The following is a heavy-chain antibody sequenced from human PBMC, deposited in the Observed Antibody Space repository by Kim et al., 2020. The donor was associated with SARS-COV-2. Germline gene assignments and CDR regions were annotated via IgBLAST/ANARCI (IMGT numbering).Heavy chain of an antibody. CDR2: ISSSGSTI. CDR3: ANTVAYSSSSGAIGY. V-gene: IGHV3-11*01. D-gene: IGHD6-6*01. CDR1: GFTFSDYY. Sequence: GGSLRLSCAASGFTFSDYYMSWIRQAPGKGLEWVSYISSSGSTIHYADSVKGRFTISRDNAKNTLYLQMNSLRAEDTAVYYCANTVAYSSSSGAIGYCGRGSPVTVSS. J-gene: IGHJ4*02.